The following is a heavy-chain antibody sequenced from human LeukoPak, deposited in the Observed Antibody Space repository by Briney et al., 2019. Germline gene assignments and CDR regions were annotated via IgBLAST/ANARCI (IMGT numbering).Heavy chain of an antibody. Sequence: ASVKVSCKASGYTFIGYYIHWVRQAPGQGLEWMGSVNPKSGVTDYAQKFQGRVTMTRDTSISTAYMELSRLRSDDTAVYYCARDRRGDIVATIKRTENWFDPWGQGTLVTVSS. D-gene: IGHD5-12*01. CDR1: GYTFIGYY. CDR2: VNPKSGVT. V-gene: IGHV1-2*02. CDR3: ARDRRGDIVATIKRTENWFDP. J-gene: IGHJ5*02.